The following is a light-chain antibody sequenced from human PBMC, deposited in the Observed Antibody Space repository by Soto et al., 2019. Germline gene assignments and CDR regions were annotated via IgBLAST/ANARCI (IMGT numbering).Light chain of an antibody. CDR1: NSDDGGLNY. V-gene: IGLV2-14*01. Sequence: QSALTQPASVSGAPGQSITISCTGTNSDDGGLNYVSWYQHHPGNAPKLIIYEVSYRPSGVSDRFSGSKSDNTASLTISGLQTDDEADYYCSSFTISSTWVFGGGTKLTVL. CDR3: SSFTISSTWV. J-gene: IGLJ3*02. CDR2: EVS.